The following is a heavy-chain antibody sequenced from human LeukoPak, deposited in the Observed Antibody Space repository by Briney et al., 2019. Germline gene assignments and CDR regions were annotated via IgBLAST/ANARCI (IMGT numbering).Heavy chain of an antibody. CDR2: ISSSSSYI. V-gene: IGHV3-21*01. D-gene: IGHD3-22*01. Sequence: GGSLRLSCAASGFTFSSYRMNWVRQAPGKGLEWVSSISSSSSYIYYADSVEGRFTIPRDNAKNSLFLQMNTLRAEDTAVYYCARGRYYDSSGPPDAFDIWGQGTMVTVSS. CDR3: ARGRYYDSSGPPDAFDI. J-gene: IGHJ3*02. CDR1: GFTFSSYR.